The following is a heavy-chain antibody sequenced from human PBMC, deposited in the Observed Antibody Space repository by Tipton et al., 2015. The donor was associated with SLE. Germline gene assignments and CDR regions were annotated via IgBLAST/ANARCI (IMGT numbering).Heavy chain of an antibody. Sequence: QSGPEVKKPGASVKVSCKASGYTFTGYYMHWVRQAPGQGLEWMGWINPNSGGTNYAQKFQGRVTMTRDTYISTAYMELSRLRPDDTAVDYCARARRIAAAGAYWGQGTLVTVSS. D-gene: IGHD6-13*01. CDR1: GYTFTGYY. CDR2: INPNSGGT. CDR3: ARARRIAAAGAY. J-gene: IGHJ4*02. V-gene: IGHV1-2*02.